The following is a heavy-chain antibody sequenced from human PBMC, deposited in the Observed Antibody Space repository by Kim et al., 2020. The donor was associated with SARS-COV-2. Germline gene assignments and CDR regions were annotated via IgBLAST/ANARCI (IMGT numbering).Heavy chain of an antibody. CDR1: GFAFSNYA. CDR2: ISSDASTR. V-gene: IGHV3-30*18. CDR3: AKAQRSGGYTGLTDY. D-gene: IGHD5-12*01. J-gene: IGHJ4*02. Sequence: GGSLRLSCTASGFAFSNYAMHWVRQTPGKGLEWVAVISSDASTRHYADSVKGRFTISRDNSKNILYLQMSSLRAEDTAVFYCAKAQRSGGYTGLTDYWGPGTLVTVSS.